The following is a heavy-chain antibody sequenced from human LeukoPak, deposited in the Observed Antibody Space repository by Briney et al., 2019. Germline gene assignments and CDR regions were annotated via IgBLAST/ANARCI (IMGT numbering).Heavy chain of an antibody. D-gene: IGHD3-10*01. CDR2: ISGSGGST. CDR1: GFTFSSYA. J-gene: IGHJ4*02. Sequence: GESLRLSCAASGFTFSSYAMSWVRQAPGKGLEWVSAISGSGGSTHYADSVKGRFTITRDNSKKTLYLQMNSLRAEDTAVYYCAKWLLYFGELLRLFDLWGQGTLVTVSS. CDR3: AKWLLYFGELLRLFDL. V-gene: IGHV3-23*01.